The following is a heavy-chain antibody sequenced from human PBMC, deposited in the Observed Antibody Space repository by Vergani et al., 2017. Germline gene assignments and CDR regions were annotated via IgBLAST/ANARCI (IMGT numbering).Heavy chain of an antibody. D-gene: IGHD2-8*02. Sequence: QVQLVESGGGVVQPGRSLRLSCAASGFTFGDHGIHWVRQAPGKGLEWVALISYDGTNKYYTNSVRGRFTISRDNSKSTLFLQMNSLRVEDMAVYYCARDRGDWRYSRYFYNYYMDVWGKGTTVTVSS. CDR1: GFTFGDHG. J-gene: IGHJ6*03. CDR2: ISYDGTNK. V-gene: IGHV3-30-3*01. CDR3: ARDRGDWRYSRYFYNYYMDV.